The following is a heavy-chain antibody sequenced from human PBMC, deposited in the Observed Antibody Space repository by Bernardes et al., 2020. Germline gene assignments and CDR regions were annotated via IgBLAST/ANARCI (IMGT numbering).Heavy chain of an antibody. CDR2: IYPGDSDT. CDR3: ASSPTATVTNDAFDI. J-gene: IGHJ3*02. V-gene: IGHV5-51*01. Sequence: GESLKISCKGSGYSFTSYWIGWVRQMPGKGLEWMGIIYPGDSDTRYSPSFQGQVTISADKSISTAYLQWSSLKASDTAMYYCASSPTATVTNDAFDIWGQGTMVTVSS. CDR1: GYSFTSYW. D-gene: IGHD4-17*01.